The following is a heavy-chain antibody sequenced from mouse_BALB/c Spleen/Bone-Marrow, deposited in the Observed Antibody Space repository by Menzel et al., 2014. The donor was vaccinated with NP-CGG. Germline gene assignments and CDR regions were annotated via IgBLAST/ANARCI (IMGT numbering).Heavy chain of an antibody. D-gene: IGHD2-1*01. Sequence: VQVVESGPDLVAPSQSLSITCTVSGFSLTSYGVHWVRQPPGKGLEWLVVIWSDGSTTYNSALKSRLSISKDNSKSQVFLKMNSLQTDDTAMYYCARHDGNYPAWFAYWGQGTLVTVSA. CDR1: GFSLTSYG. CDR2: IWSDGST. CDR3: ARHDGNYPAWFAY. J-gene: IGHJ3*01. V-gene: IGHV2-6-2*01.